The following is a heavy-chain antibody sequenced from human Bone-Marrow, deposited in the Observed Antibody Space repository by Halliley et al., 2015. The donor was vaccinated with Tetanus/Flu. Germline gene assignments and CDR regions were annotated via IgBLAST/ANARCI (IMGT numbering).Heavy chain of an antibody. CDR2: ISHSGNT. Sequence: GLVKPSETLSLTCTVSGGSIRSYYWSWIRQPPGKGLEWIGYISHSGNTNYKPSLMSRVTISIDTSKNQFSLKVSSVTATDTAVYYCARSDYCSAVSLHDWGQGTLVTVSS. J-gene: IGHJ4*02. V-gene: IGHV4-59*01. CDR3: ARSDYCSAVSLHD. CDR1: GGSIRSYY. D-gene: IGHD3-9*01.